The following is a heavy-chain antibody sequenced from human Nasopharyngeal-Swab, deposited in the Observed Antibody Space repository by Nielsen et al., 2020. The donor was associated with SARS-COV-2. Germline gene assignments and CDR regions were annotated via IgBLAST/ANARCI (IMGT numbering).Heavy chain of an antibody. Sequence: SGPMLVKPSQTLTLTCTFSGFSLSTSKVGVSWVRQLPGKALEWLALLYWDDDNRYNPSLKSRITITKDTSTNHVVLTMTNMDPVDTATYFCVHSTGWRLDYWGQGTLVTVSS. CDR2: LYWDDDN. CDR1: GFSLSTSKVG. J-gene: IGHJ4*02. D-gene: IGHD6-19*01. CDR3: VHSTGWRLDY. V-gene: IGHV2-5*02.